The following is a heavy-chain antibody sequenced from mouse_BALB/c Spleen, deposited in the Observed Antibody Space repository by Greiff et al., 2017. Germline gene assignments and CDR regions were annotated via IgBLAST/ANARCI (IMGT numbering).Heavy chain of an antibody. CDR2: IHYSGST. D-gene: IGHD2-2*01. V-gene: IGHV3-1*02. CDR3: ARSDGYGAMDY. J-gene: IGHJ4*01. CDR1: GYSITSGYS. Sequence: VQLQQSGPDLVKPSQSLSLTCTVTGYSITSGYSWHWIRQFPGNKLEWMGYIHYSGSTNYNPSLKSRISITRDTSKNQFFLQLNSVTTEDTATYSSARSDGYGAMDYWGQGTSVTVSS.